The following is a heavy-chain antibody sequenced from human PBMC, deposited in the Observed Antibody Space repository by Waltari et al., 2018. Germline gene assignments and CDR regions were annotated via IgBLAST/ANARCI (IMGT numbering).Heavy chain of an antibody. CDR1: GYSFTSYW. CDR3: ARKGAYSSGRNWFDP. D-gene: IGHD6-19*01. J-gene: IGHJ5*02. V-gene: IGHV5-51*03. Sequence: AEEEEPGEPLKSSCKGSGYSFTSYWIDWVRQMPGKGLEWMGLIYPGDSDTRYSPSFQGQATISAAKSISTAYLQWSSPKASDTAMYYCARKGAYSSGRNWFDPWGQGTLVTVSS. CDR2: IYPGDSDT.